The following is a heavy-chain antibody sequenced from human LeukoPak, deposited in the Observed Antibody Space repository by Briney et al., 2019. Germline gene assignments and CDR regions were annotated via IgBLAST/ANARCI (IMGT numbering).Heavy chain of an antibody. CDR1: GGSISSGGYY. CDR2: IYYSGST. CDR3: ARGRIRSLISSSFFDY. J-gene: IGHJ4*02. V-gene: IGHV4-31*03. D-gene: IGHD6-13*01. Sequence: SETLSLTCTVSGGSISSGGYYWSWIRQHPGKGLEWIGYIYYSGSTYYNPSLKSRVTISVDTSKNQFSLKLSSVTAADTAVYYCARGRIRSLISSSFFDYWGQGTLVTVSS.